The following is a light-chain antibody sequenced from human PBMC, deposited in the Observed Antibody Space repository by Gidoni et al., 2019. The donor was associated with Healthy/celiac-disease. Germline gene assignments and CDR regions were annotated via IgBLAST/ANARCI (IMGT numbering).Light chain of an antibody. V-gene: IGLV2-14*01. J-gene: IGLJ2*01. Sequence: QSALTPHASVSGSPGQSITISCTGTSSDVGGYNDFSWYQQHPGKAPKLMIYEVSNRPSWGSNHFSGSKSGNTASLTISGLQAEDEADYYCSSYTSSSTRFGGGTKLTVL. CDR2: EVS. CDR3: SSYTSSSTR. CDR1: SSDVGGYND.